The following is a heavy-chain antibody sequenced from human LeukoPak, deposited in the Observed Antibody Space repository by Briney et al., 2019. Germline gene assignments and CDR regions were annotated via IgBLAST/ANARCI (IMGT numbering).Heavy chain of an antibody. J-gene: IGHJ4*02. D-gene: IGHD3-10*01. CDR1: GYTFTSYG. V-gene: IGHV1-18*01. CDR3: ARDTDTGNYYGSGSYSTPPGY. Sequence: ASVKLSCKASGYTFTSYGISWVRQAPGQGLEWMGWISAYNGDTNYAQKLQVRVTMTTDTSTSTAYMELRSLRSDDTAVYYCARDTDTGNYYGSGSYSTPPGYWGQGALVTVSS. CDR2: ISAYNGDT.